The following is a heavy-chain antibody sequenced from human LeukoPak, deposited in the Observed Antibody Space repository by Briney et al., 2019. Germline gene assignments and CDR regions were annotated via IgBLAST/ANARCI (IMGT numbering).Heavy chain of an antibody. CDR1: GGTFSSYA. J-gene: IGHJ3*02. CDR2: IIPIFGTA. Sequence: SVKVSCKASGGTFSSYAISWVRQAPGQGLEWMGRIIPIFGTANYAQKFQGRVTITTDESTSTAYMELSSLRSEDTAVYYCARTPQLGYCSGGSCLRAALDIWGQGTMVTVSS. CDR3: ARTPQLGYCSGGSCLRAALDI. V-gene: IGHV1-69*05. D-gene: IGHD2-15*01.